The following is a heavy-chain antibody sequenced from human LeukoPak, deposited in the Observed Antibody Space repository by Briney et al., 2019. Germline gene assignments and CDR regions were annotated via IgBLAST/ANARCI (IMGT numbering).Heavy chain of an antibody. J-gene: IGHJ4*02. D-gene: IGHD3-22*01. CDR2: IYYSGST. CDR1: GGSISSYY. CDR3: ARDSYYYDSN. V-gene: IGHV4-39*07. Sequence: SETLSLTCTVSGGSISSYYWSWVRQPPGKGLEWIGSIYYSGSTYYNPSLKSRVTISVDTSKNQFSLKLSSVTAADTAVYYCARDSYYYDSNWGQGTLVTVSS.